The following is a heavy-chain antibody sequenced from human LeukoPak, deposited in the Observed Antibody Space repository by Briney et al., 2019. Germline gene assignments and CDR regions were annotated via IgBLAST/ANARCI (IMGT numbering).Heavy chain of an antibody. D-gene: IGHD6-19*01. V-gene: IGHV3-21*04. CDR2: ISPTGIYI. CDR3: AKDNIRIVVAGTIDY. J-gene: IGHJ4*02. Sequence: GGSLRLSCAANGFTLRGHSMNWVRQAPGKGLDWVSSISPTGIYIYYQDSVKGRFTISRDDAKNSLYLQMNSLRSEDTALYYCAKDNIRIVVAGTIDYWGQGTLVTVSS. CDR1: GFTLRGHS.